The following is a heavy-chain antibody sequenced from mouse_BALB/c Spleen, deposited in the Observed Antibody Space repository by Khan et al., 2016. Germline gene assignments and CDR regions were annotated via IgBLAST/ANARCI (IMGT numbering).Heavy chain of an antibody. CDR3: TRKGIFYGNYDFDS. D-gene: IGHD2-1*01. Sequence: QVQLKQSGAELVRPGASVTLSCKASGYTFSDYEMHWVKQTPVHGLEWIGAIDPETGGTAYNQKFKGQATLTAGRSSSTAYMELRSLTSEDSAVYYCTRKGIFYGNYDFDSGGQGTTLTVSS. J-gene: IGHJ2*01. CDR2: IDPETGGT. CDR1: GYTFSDYE. V-gene: IGHV1-15*01.